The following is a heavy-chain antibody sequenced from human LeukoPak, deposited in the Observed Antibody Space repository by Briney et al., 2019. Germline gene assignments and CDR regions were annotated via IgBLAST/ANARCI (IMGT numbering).Heavy chain of an antibody. V-gene: IGHV4-39*01. D-gene: IGHD3-22*01. CDR2: IYYSGST. J-gene: IGHJ4*02. CDR1: GGSISSSSYY. Sequence: SETLSLTCTVSGGSISSSSYYWGWIRQPPGKGLEWIGSIYYSGSTYYNPSLKSRVTISVDTSKNQFSLKLSSVTAADTAVYYCARRHYYDSSGYYSYWGQGTLVTVSS. CDR3: ARRHYYDSSGYYSY.